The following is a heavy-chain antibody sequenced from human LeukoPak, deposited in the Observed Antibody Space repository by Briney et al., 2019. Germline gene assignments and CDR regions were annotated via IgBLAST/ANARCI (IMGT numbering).Heavy chain of an antibody. CDR1: GFSITTRGVG. Sequence: ESGPTLVKPTQTLTLTCTVSGFSITTRGVGVGWIRQPPGKALVWLALIYWNDDWRYNPSLRTRLTILRDTSRNQVVLTMTDMDPVDKATYFCVHLENVIPGVVTAVGLDVWGQGTTVTVSS. J-gene: IGHJ6*02. CDR2: IYWNDDW. CDR3: VHLENVIPGVVTAVGLDV. V-gene: IGHV2-5*01. D-gene: IGHD3-3*01.